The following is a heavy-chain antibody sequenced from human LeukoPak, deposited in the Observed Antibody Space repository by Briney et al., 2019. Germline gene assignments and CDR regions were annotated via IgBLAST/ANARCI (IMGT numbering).Heavy chain of an antibody. J-gene: IGHJ2*01. CDR2: ISSSSSTI. D-gene: IGHD6-6*01. CDR3: AVRPVEYSSSSSGGPHWYFDL. Sequence: PGGSLRLSCAASGFTFSSYSMNWVRQAPGKGLEWVSYISSSSSTIYYADSVKGRFTISRDNAKNSLYLQMNSLRDEDTAVYYCAVRPVEYSSSSSGGPHWYFDLWGRGTLVTVSS. V-gene: IGHV3-48*02. CDR1: GFTFSSYS.